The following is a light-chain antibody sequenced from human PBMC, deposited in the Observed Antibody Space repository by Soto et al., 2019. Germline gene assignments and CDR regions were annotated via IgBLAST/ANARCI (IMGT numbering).Light chain of an antibody. CDR3: GTWDSSLSAVV. J-gene: IGLJ2*01. CDR2: DNN. Sequence: QSVLTQPPSVSAAPGQKVTISCSGSSSNIGNNYVSWYQQLPGTAPKLLIYDNNKRPSGIPDRFSGSKSGTSATLGITGLQTGDEADYYCGTWDSSLSAVVFGGGTHLTV. V-gene: IGLV1-51*01. CDR1: SSNIGNNY.